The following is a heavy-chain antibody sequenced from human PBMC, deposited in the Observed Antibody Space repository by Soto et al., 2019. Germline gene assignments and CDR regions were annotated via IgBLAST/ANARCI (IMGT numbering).Heavy chain of an antibody. CDR2: MYYSGST. CDR3: ARARAVAGTGWFDP. D-gene: IGHD6-19*01. V-gene: IGHV4-61*01. CDR1: GGSVSSGSYY. J-gene: IGHJ5*02. Sequence: SETLSLTCTVSGGSVSSGSYYWSWIRQPPGKGLEWIGYMYYSGSTNYNPSLKSRVTISVDSSKNQFSLKLNSVTAAGTAMYYCARARAVAGTGWFDPWGQGTLVTVSS.